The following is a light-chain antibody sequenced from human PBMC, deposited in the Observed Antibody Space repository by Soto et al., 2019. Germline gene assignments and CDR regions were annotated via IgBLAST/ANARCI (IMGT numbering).Light chain of an antibody. Sequence: EIVLTQSPGTLSLSPGESATLLCRASQFVSSRYLAWYPQKPGQAPSLLIYGASSRATGIPARFSGSGSGTDFTLTITPLEPEDFAVYFCQQYGSSPITFGQGTRLEIK. V-gene: IGKV3-20*01. CDR2: GAS. CDR1: QFVSSRY. CDR3: QQYGSSPIT. J-gene: IGKJ5*01.